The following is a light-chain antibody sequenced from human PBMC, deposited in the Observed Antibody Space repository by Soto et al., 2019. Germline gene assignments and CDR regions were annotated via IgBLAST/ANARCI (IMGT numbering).Light chain of an antibody. CDR2: EVS. J-gene: IGLJ1*01. CDR3: SSYTSSSTRV. CDR1: SSDVGGYNY. Sequence: QSVLTQPASVSGSPGQSITISCTVTSSDVGGYNYVSWYQQRPGKAPKLMIYEVSNRPSGVSNRFSGSKSGNTASLTISGLQAEDEADYYCSSYTSSSTRVFGTGTKVTVL. V-gene: IGLV2-14*01.